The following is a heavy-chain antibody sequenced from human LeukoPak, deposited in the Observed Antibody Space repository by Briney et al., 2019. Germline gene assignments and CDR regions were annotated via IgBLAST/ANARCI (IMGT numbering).Heavy chain of an antibody. D-gene: IGHD7-27*01. Sequence: AGGSLRLSCAASGFTFSSYSMNWVRQAPGKGLEWVSSISSSGTYIYYADSVRGRFTISRDNAKNSLYLQMNSLRAEDTAVYYCAKGVTIYTNSGLGYWGQGTLITVSS. CDR3: AKGVTIYTNSGLGY. V-gene: IGHV3-21*04. CDR1: GFTFSSYS. J-gene: IGHJ4*02. CDR2: ISSSGTYI.